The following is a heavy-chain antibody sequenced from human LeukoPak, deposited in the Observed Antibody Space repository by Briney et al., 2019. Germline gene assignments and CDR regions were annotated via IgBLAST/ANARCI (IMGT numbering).Heavy chain of an antibody. CDR2: INPNSGGT. CDR3: ARIVGGTRGNWFDS. Sequence: GASVKVSCKASGYTFTGYYMHWVRQAPGQGPEWMGWINPNSGGTNYAQKFQGRVTMTRDTSISTAYMELSRLRSDDTAVYYCARIVGGTRGNWFDSWGQGTLVTVSS. V-gene: IGHV1-2*02. CDR1: GYTFTGYY. D-gene: IGHD1-14*01. J-gene: IGHJ5*01.